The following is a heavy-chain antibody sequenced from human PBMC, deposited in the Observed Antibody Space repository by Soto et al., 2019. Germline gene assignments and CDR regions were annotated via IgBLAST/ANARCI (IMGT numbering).Heavy chain of an antibody. D-gene: IGHD6-19*01. J-gene: IGHJ5*02. Sequence: QITLKESGPTLVKPTQTLTLTCTFSGFSLSTSGVAVGWIRQPPGKALELLALIYWDDDKRYSPSLKSKLTNTTDTSKTQVVLTMTNMDPVDTATYYCAHSPTVVSGTRGFAWFDPWGQGTLVTVSS. CDR3: AHSPTVVSGTRGFAWFDP. CDR2: IYWDDDK. CDR1: GFSLSTSGVA. V-gene: IGHV2-5*02.